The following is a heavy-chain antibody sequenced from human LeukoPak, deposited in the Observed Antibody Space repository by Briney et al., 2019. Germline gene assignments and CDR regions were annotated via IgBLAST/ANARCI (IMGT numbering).Heavy chain of an antibody. D-gene: IGHD2-2*01. CDR3: ARAGQGDDIVVVPAALRPGDY. J-gene: IGHJ4*02. CDR2: ISAYNGNT. V-gene: IGHV1-18*01. CDR1: GYTFTSYG. Sequence: RASVKVSCKASGYTFTSYGISWVRQAPGQGLEWMGWISAYNGNTNYAQKLQGRVTMTTDTSTSTAYMELRSLRSDDTAVYYCARAGQGDDIVVVPAALRPGDYWGPGTLVTVSS.